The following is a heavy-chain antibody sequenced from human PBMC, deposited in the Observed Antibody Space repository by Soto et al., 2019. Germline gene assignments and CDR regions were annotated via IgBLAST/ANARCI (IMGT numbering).Heavy chain of an antibody. CDR3: ARHAYRPGWADY. V-gene: IGHV4-39*01. D-gene: IGHD6-19*01. CDR2: IYYSGST. CDR1: GGSISSSSYY. J-gene: IGHJ4*02. Sequence: SETLSLTCTVSGGSISSSSYYWGWIRQPPGKGLEWIGTIYYSGSTYYNPTLKSRVSISVDTSKNQFSLKLSSATAADTAVYYCARHAYRPGWADYSGPGTLVTLSS.